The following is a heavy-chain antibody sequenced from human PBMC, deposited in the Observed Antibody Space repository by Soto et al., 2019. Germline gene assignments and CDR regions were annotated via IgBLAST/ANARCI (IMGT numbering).Heavy chain of an antibody. CDR2: ISVYNGDT. Sequence: ASVKVSCKASGYTSTAYGVSWVRQAPGQGLEWMGWISVYNGDTKYAQKLQGRVTMTTDTSTNTAYMELRSLRSDDTAVYYCARYKLVVPWQGPQPVAMDVWGKGTTVTVSS. CDR1: GYTSTAYG. J-gene: IGHJ6*04. CDR3: ARYKLVVPWQGPQPVAMDV. D-gene: IGHD3-22*01. V-gene: IGHV1-18*01.